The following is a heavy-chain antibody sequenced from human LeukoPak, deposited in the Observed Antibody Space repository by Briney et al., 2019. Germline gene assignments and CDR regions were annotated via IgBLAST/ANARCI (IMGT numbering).Heavy chain of an antibody. CDR3: ARGAAAGKFDY. V-gene: IGHV4-59*12. Sequence: SETLSLTCTVSGGSISSYYWNWIRQPPGKGLEWIGDIYYSESTNYNPSLKSRATISVDTSKNQFSLKLSSVTAADTAVYYCARGAAAGKFDYWGQGTLVTVSS. D-gene: IGHD6-13*01. CDR1: GGSISSYY. J-gene: IGHJ4*02. CDR2: IYYSEST.